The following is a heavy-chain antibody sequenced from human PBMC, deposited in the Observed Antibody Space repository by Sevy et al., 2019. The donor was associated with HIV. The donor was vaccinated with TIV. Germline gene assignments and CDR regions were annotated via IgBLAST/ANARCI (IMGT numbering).Heavy chain of an antibody. CDR2: IEQDGSDK. D-gene: IGHD2-8*01. CDR1: GFTLSNYW. Sequence: GGSLRLSCAASGFTLSNYWMSWVRQAPGKGLEWVANIEQDGSDKYYVDSVKGRFTISRDNAKNSLYLQMNSLRAEDTAVYYCAREGCTKPHDYWGQGTLVTVSS. J-gene: IGHJ4*02. V-gene: IGHV3-7*03. CDR3: AREGCTKPHDY.